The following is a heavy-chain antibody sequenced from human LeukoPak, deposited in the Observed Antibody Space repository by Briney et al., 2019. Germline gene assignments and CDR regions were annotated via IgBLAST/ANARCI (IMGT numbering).Heavy chain of an antibody. CDR3: ASGGPPQYYFDY. Sequence: GGSLRLSCAASGFTFSSYGMHWVRQAPGKGLEWVAFIRYDGSNKYYADSVKGRFTVSRDNSKNTLYLQMNSLRAEDTAVYYCASGGPPQYYFDYWGQGTLVTVSS. CDR1: GFTFSSYG. D-gene: IGHD3-16*01. V-gene: IGHV3-30*02. CDR2: IRYDGSNK. J-gene: IGHJ4*02.